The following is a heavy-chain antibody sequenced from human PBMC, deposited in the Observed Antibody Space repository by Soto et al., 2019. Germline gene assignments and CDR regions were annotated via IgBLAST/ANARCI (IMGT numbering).Heavy chain of an antibody. CDR3: AKGYTAAPSALDY. J-gene: IGHJ4*02. CDR1: GFTFSSYG. Sequence: QVQLVESGGGVVQPGRSLRLSCAASGFTFSSYGMHWVRQAPGKGLEWVAVISYDGSNKYYADSVKGRFTISRDNSKKMLYLQMNSLRAEVTAVYYCAKGYTAAPSALDYWGQGTLVIVSS. V-gene: IGHV3-30*18. CDR2: ISYDGSNK. D-gene: IGHD3-16*02.